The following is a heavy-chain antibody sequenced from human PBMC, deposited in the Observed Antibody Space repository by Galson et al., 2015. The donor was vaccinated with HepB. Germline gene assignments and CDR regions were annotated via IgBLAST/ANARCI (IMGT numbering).Heavy chain of an antibody. CDR3: ARVSIAAAGTSSTHY. Sequence: SLRLSCAASGFTFSSYDMHWVRQATGKGLEWVSAIGTAGDTYYPGSVKGQFTTSRENAKNSLYLQMNSLRAGDTAVYYCARVSIAAAGTSSTHYWGPGTLVTASS. V-gene: IGHV3-13*01. J-gene: IGHJ4*02. CDR1: GFTFSSYD. CDR2: IGTAGDT. D-gene: IGHD6-13*01.